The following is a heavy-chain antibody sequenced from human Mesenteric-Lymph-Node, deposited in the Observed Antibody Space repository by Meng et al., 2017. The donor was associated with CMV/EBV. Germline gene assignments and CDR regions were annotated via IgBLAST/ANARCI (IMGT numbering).Heavy chain of an antibody. CDR3: ARDGGGDLVPTVMSWFDP. CDR2: ISGYNGHT. D-gene: IGHD3-10*01. J-gene: IGHJ5*02. CDR1: YTFTNYR. V-gene: IGHV1-18*04. Sequence: YTFTNYRINWVRQAPGQGLEWMGWISGYNGHTNYAQRFQDRVTMTMDSPTNPVYMELRRLKSDDTGVYYCARDGGGDLVPTVMSWFDPWGQGTLVTVSS.